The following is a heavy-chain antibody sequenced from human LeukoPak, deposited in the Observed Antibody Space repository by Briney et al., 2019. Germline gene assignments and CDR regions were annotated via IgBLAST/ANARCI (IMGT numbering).Heavy chain of an antibody. V-gene: IGHV1-2*02. Sequence: ASVKVSCKASGYTFTGYYMHWVRQAPGQGLEWMGWINPNSGGTNYAQKFEGRVTMTRDTSISTAYMELSRLRSDDTAVYYCARIHTYYDFWSGYYNNWFDPWGQGTLVTVSS. D-gene: IGHD3-3*01. J-gene: IGHJ5*02. CDR3: ARIHTYYDFWSGYYNNWFDP. CDR2: INPNSGGT. CDR1: GYTFTGYY.